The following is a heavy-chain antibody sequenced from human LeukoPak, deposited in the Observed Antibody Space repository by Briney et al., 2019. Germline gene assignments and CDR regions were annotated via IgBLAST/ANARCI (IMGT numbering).Heavy chain of an antibody. J-gene: IGHJ4*02. CDR2: NTDGSST. V-gene: IGHV3-74*01. D-gene: IGHD2-2*01. CDR3: ASRACSSTSCYYY. Sequence: NTDGSSTDYADSVKGRFTISRDNAKNTLYLQMSSLRAEDTAVYYCASRACSSTSCYYYWGQGTLVTVSS.